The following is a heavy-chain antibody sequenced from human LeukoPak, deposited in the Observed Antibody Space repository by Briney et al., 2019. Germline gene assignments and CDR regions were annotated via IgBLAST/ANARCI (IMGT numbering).Heavy chain of an antibody. CDR3: ARGTRYCSGDSCQNWFDP. D-gene: IGHD2-15*01. CDR2: ISTSGNT. Sequence: SETLSLTCTVSGGSISSYYWTWIRQPAGKGLEWIGRISTSGNTYYNPSLKSRLTMSVDTSKNQFSLKLSSVTAADTAVYYCARGTRYCSGDSCQNWFDPWGQGTLVTVSS. J-gene: IGHJ5*02. CDR1: GGSISSYY. V-gene: IGHV4-4*07.